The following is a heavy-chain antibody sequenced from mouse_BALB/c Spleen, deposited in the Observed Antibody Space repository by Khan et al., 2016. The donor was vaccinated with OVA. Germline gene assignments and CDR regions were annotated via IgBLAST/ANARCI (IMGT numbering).Heavy chain of an antibody. CDR3: SRHVDI. CDR2: LWTGGST. CDR1: GFSLTSYG. V-gene: IGHV2-9*02. Sequence: QVQLKESGPGLVAPSQTLSITCTVSGFSLTSYGVHWVRQPPGKGLEWLVVLWTGGSTTYYSALMYRLSISNDNSKSQDFLKMNSPQTDDNAMNCWSRHVDIWGEGTTLTVSS. J-gene: IGHJ2*01.